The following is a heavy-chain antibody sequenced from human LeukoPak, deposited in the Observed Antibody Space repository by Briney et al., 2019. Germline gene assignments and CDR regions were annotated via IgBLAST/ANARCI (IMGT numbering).Heavy chain of an antibody. CDR1: GYTFTSYG. D-gene: IGHD5-18*01. CDR3: ARDEPSYSYVQVGYYYGMDV. CDR2: ISAYNGNT. J-gene: IGHJ6*02. V-gene: IGHV1-18*01. Sequence: ASVKVSCKASGYTFTSYGISWVRQAPGQGLEWMGWISAYNGNTNYAQKLQGRVTMTTDTSTSTAYMELRSLRSDDTAVYYCARDEPSYSYVQVGYYYGMDVWGQGTTVTVSS.